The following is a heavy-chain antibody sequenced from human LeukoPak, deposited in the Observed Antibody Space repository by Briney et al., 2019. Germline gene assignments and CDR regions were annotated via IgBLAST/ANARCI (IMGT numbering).Heavy chain of an antibody. D-gene: IGHD2/OR15-2a*01. CDR3: ARGPRFPANWFDP. CDR2: IYYSGST. V-gene: IGHV4-4*02. Sequence: SGTLSLTCAVSGGSISSSYWWSWIRQPPGKGLEWIGYIYYSGSTNYNPSLKSRVTISVDLSKNQFSLKLTSVNAADTAVYYCARGPRFPANWFDPWGQGTLVTVSS. J-gene: IGHJ5*02. CDR1: GGSISSSYW.